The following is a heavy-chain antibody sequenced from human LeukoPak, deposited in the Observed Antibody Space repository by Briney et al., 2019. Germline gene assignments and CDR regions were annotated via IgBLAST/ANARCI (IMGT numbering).Heavy chain of an antibody. V-gene: IGHV3-21*01. D-gene: IGHD3-10*01. CDR3: ARDYITMVPQ. Sequence: GGSLRLSYAASGFTFNTYTMNWVRQAPGKGLEWVSSISSSSSNIYYADSVKGRFIISRDNAKNSLYLQMNSLRAEDTAVYYCARDYITMVPQGGQGTLVIVSS. CDR2: ISSSSSNI. J-gene: IGHJ4*02. CDR1: GFTFNTYT.